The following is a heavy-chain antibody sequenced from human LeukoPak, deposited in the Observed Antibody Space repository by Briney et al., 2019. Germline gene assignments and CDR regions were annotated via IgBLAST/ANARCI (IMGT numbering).Heavy chain of an antibody. CDR1: GYSFTSYW. V-gene: IGHV5-51*01. D-gene: IGHD5-12*01. Sequence: GESLKISCKGSGYSFTSYWIGWVRQMPGKGLEWMGIIYPGDSDTRYSPSFQGQVTISADKSISTAYLQWSSLKASDTAMYYCARLALMDIGYDGPFDPWGPGTLVTVSS. CDR2: IYPGDSDT. CDR3: ARLALMDIGYDGPFDP. J-gene: IGHJ5*02.